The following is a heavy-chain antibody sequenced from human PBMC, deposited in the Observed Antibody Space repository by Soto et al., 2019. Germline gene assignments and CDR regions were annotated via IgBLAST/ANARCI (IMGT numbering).Heavy chain of an antibody. Sequence: QVLLVESGGGVVQPGRSLRLSCAASGFTFSVYGIHWVRQAPGKGLEWVAVIWSDGSHKYYADSVKGRFTISRDNSKNTRYLQMNSLRAVDTAVYYCARASGPFDYWGQGTLVTVSS. D-gene: IGHD2-8*02. J-gene: IGHJ4*02. CDR2: IWSDGSHK. V-gene: IGHV3-33*01. CDR1: GFTFSVYG. CDR3: ARASGPFDY.